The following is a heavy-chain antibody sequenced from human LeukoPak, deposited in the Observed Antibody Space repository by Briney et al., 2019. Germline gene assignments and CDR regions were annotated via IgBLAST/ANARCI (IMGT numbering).Heavy chain of an antibody. CDR2: IIPIFGTA. Sequence: SVKVSCKASGGTFSSYAISWVRQAPGQGLEWMGGIIPIFGTANYAQKFQGRVTITADESTSTAYMELSSLRSEDTAVYYCARDAPQIAYGDNHYFDYWGRGTLVTVSS. D-gene: IGHD4-17*01. CDR1: GGTFSSYA. V-gene: IGHV1-69*13. J-gene: IGHJ4*02. CDR3: ARDAPQIAYGDNHYFDY.